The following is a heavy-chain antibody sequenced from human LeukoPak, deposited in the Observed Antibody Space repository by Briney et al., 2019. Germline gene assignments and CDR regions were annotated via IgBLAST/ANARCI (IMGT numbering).Heavy chain of an antibody. Sequence: PSETLSLTCTVSGYSISSGYYWGWIRQPPGKGLEWIGEINHSGSINYNPSLKSRVTISVDTSKNQFSLKLSSVTAADTAVYYCARARSGKWGFDYWGQGTLVTASS. CDR1: GYSISSGYY. V-gene: IGHV4-38-2*02. J-gene: IGHJ4*02. CDR2: INHSGSI. D-gene: IGHD1-26*01. CDR3: ARARSGKWGFDY.